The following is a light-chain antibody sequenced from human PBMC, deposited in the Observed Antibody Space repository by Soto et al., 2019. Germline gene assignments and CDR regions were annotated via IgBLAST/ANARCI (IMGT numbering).Light chain of an antibody. V-gene: IGLV1-44*01. J-gene: IGLJ3*02. Sequence: QSVLTQPPSASGTPGQRVTISCSGSSSNIGSNTLNWYQQLPGTAPTHLIYSNNQRPSGVPDRFSGSRSGTSATLAISGLQSEDEGDYYCAAWDDSLNGRGVFGGGTKLTVL. CDR3: AAWDDSLNGRGV. CDR2: SNN. CDR1: SSNIGSNT.